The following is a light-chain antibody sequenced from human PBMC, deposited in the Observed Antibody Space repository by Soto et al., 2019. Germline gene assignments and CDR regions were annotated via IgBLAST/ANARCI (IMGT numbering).Light chain of an antibody. CDR3: QQYGSSPPLT. J-gene: IGKJ4*01. V-gene: IGKV3-20*01. CDR1: QSISSSY. CDR2: GAS. Sequence: EIVLTQSPGTLSLSPGERATLSCRASQSISSSYFGWYQQKPGQAPRLLIYGASNRATGIPDRFSGSGSGTDFTLTISRLEPEDFAVYYCQQYGSSPPLTFGGGTKVEIK.